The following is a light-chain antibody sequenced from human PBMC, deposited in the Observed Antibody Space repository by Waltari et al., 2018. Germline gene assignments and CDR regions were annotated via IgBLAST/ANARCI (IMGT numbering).Light chain of an antibody. Sequence: DIQMTQSPSSLSASVGDRVTVTCRASQGINTELSWYQQKPGKAPTLLIYAASSLQTGVSSRFSGSGSGTDFTRAIRSLQPEDVASYYCQHDYTTPYSFGQGTKVEIK. CDR1: QGINTE. CDR3: QHDYTTPYS. V-gene: IGKV1-27*01. CDR2: AAS. J-gene: IGKJ2*03.